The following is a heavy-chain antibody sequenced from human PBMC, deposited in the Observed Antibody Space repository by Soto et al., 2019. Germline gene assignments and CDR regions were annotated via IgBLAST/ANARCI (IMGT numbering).Heavy chain of an antibody. CDR3: AHFTFYYDSSGYSDYNWFDP. D-gene: IGHD3-22*01. CDR2: IFWDDDN. CDR1: GFSLTTSGVG. V-gene: IGHV2-5*02. J-gene: IGHJ5*02. Sequence: QITLKESGPTLVKPTQTLTLTCTFSGFSLTTSGVGVGWIRQPPGKALEWLALIFWDDDNRYSPSLKSRLTLTKDTSKNQVVLTMTNMDPVDTATYYCAHFTFYYDSSGYSDYNWFDPWGQGTLVTVSS.